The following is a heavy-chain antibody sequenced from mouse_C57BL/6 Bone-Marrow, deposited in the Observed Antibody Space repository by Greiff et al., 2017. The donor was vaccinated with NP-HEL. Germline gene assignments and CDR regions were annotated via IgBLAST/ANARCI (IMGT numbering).Heavy chain of an antibody. J-gene: IGHJ4*01. CDR3: AKHSLYDYDEGGAMDY. CDR1: GFSLTSYG. V-gene: IGHV2-9*01. CDR2: IWGGGST. D-gene: IGHD2-4*01. Sequence: VKLMESGPGLVAPSQRLSITCTVSGFSLTSYGVDWVRQPPGKGLEWLGVIWGGGSTNYNSALMSRLSISKDNSKSQVFLKMNSLQTDDTAMYYCAKHSLYDYDEGGAMDYWGQGTSVTVSS.